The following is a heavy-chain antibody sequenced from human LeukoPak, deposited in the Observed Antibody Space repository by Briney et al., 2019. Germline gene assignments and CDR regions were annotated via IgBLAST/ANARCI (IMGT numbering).Heavy chain of an antibody. CDR2: INHSGST. CDR1: GGSISSSSYY. J-gene: IGHJ6*03. CDR3: ARQTGSYYYYMDV. Sequence: SETLSLTCTVSGGSISSSSYYWSWIRQPPGKGLEWIGEINHSGSTYFNPSLKSRVTISVDTSKNQFSLNLISVTAADTAVYYCARQTGSYYYYMDVWGKGTTVTISS. V-gene: IGHV4-39*01.